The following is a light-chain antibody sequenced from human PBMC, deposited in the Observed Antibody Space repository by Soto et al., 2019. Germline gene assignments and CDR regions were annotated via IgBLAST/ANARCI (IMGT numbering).Light chain of an antibody. Sequence: DIQMTQSPSSLSACVGDRVTITCRASQSISSYLNWYQQKPGKAPKLLIYAASSLQSGVPSRFSGSGSGTDFTLTISSLQPEDFATYYCQQSYRTPLTFGGGTKVDIK. CDR1: QSISSY. CDR2: AAS. J-gene: IGKJ4*01. CDR3: QQSYRTPLT. V-gene: IGKV1-39*01.